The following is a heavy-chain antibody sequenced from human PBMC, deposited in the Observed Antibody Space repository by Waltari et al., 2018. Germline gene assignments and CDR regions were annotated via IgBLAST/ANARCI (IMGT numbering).Heavy chain of an antibody. CDR3: ARQGTTYDFWSGYYPYFDY. CDR1: GGSISSSSSY. J-gene: IGHJ4*02. D-gene: IGHD3-3*01. CDR2: IYYSGST. Sequence: QLQLQESGPGLVKPSETLSLTCTVSGGSISSSSSYWGWIRQPPGKGLEWIGSIYYSGSTYYNPSLKSRVTISVDTSKNQFSLKLSSVTAADTAVYYCARQGTTYDFWSGYYPYFDYWGQGTLVTVSS. V-gene: IGHV4-39*01.